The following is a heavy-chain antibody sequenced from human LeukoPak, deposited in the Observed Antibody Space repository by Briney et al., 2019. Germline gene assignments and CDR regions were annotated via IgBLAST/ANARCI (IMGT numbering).Heavy chain of an antibody. CDR3: ARVNQQYYYGSGIYRFYYYGMDV. CDR2: ISYVGSNN. J-gene: IGHJ6*02. D-gene: IGHD3-10*01. V-gene: IGHV3-30-3*01. Sequence: GGSLRLSCAVSRFTFSSYALHWVRQAPGKGLEWVSVISYVGSNNYYADSVKGRFSISRDKSENTLYLQMNSLRAEDTAVYYCARVNQQYYYGSGIYRFYYYGMDVWGRGTTVTVSS. CDR1: RFTFSSYA.